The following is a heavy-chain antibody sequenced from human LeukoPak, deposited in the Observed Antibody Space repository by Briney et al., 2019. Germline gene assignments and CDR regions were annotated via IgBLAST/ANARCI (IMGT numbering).Heavy chain of an antibody. D-gene: IGHD1-26*01. CDR3: ARERESYWYFDL. J-gene: IGHJ2*01. V-gene: IGHV4-59*01. CDR2: IYYSGST. Sequence: PSETLSLTCTVSGGSISSYYWSWIRQPPGKGLEWIGYIYYSGSTNYNPSLKSRVTISVDTSKNQFSLKLRSVTAADTAVYYCARERESYWYFDLWGRGTLVTVSS. CDR1: GGSISSYY.